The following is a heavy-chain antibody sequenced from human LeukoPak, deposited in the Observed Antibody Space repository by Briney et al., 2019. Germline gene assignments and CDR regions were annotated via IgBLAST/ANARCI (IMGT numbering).Heavy chain of an antibody. CDR3: AKVLGFYYMDV. Sequence: GGSLRLSCAASGFTFSSYEMNWARQAPGKGLEWVSAISGSGGSTYYADSVKGRFTISRDNSKNTLYLQMNSLRAEDTAVYYCAKVLGFYYMDVWGKGTTVTISS. J-gene: IGHJ6*03. D-gene: IGHD2-15*01. V-gene: IGHV3-23*01. CDR1: GFTFSSYE. CDR2: ISGSGGST.